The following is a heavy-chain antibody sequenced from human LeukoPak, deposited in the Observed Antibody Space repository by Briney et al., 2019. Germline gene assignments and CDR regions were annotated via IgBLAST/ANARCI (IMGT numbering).Heavy chain of an antibody. CDR1: GGTFSSYA. D-gene: IGHD2-2*01. V-gene: IGHV1-69*05. CDR2: IIPIFGTA. Sequence: SVKVSCKASGGTFSSYAISWVRQAPGQGHEWMGGIIPIFGTANYAQKFQGRVTITTDESTSTAYMELSSLRSEDTAVYYCAINPRRYCSSTSCHNFDYWGQGTLVTVSS. CDR3: AINPRRYCSSTSCHNFDY. J-gene: IGHJ4*02.